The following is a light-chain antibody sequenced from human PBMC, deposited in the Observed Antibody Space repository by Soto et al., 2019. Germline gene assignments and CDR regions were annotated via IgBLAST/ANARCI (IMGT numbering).Light chain of an antibody. V-gene: IGKV3-15*01. J-gene: IGKJ5*01. CDR3: KQYNNCPPIT. CDR2: GAS. CDR1: QSVSSN. Sequence: EMVMTQSPATLSVSPGERATLSCSASQSVSSNLAWYQQKPGQAPRLLIYGASTRATGIPARFSGSGSGTEFTLTISSLQPEDFVVYYCKQYNNCPPITFGQGTRLEIK.